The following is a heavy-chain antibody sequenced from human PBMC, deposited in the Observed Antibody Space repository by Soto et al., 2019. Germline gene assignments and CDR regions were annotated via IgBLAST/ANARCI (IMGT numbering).Heavy chain of an antibody. V-gene: IGHV3-30-3*01. CDR2: ISYDGSYK. J-gene: IGHJ4*01. Sequence: QVQLVESGGGVVQPGRSLRLSCAASGFTFSSYSMHWVRQAPGKGLEWVAVISYDGSYKYYADSVKGRFTISRDNSNNARDLQMNSRRGGDPAVYFCACGAGIVVRASSFDYWGLGSLVTFSS. CDR1: GFTFSSYS. CDR3: ACGAGIVVRASSFDY. D-gene: IGHD1-26*01.